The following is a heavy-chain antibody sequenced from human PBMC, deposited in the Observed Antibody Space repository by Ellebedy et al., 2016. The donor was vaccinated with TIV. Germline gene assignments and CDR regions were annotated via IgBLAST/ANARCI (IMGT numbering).Heavy chain of an antibody. CDR3: SSDCAD. J-gene: IGHJ4*02. CDR2: SRHKGDNYIT. CDR1: GFTFSDHY. V-gene: IGHV3-72*01. Sequence: PGGSLRLSCAASGFTFSDHYMDWVRQAPGKGLEYIGRSRHKGDNYITEYAASVQGRFTISRDESRNSLYLLMSSLRTEDTAVYYCSSDCADWGQGTLVTVSS.